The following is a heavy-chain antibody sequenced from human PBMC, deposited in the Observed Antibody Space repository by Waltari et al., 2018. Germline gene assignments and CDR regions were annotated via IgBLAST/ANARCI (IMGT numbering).Heavy chain of an antibody. CDR3: ARGHPYFDY. CDR1: VFTFSSYV. CDR2: ISSSSSYI. J-gene: IGHJ4*02. Sequence: EVQLVESGGGLVKPGGSLRLSCAAPVFTFSSYVMNWVRQAPGKGLEWVSSISSSSSYIYYADSVKGRFTISRDNAKNSLYLQMNSLRAEDTAVYYCARGHPYFDYWGQGTLVTVSS. V-gene: IGHV3-21*01.